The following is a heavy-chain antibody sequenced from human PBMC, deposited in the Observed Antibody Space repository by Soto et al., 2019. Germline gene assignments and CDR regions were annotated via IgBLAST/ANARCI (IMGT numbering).Heavy chain of an antibody. CDR3: ARTRIVGPYYYYYGMDV. J-gene: IGHJ6*02. Sequence: QVQLVQSGAEVKKPGSSAKVSCKASGGTFSSYAISWVRQAPGQGLEWMGGIIPIFGTANYAQKFQGRVTITADESTSTAYMELSSLRSEDTAVYYCARTRIVGPYYYYYGMDVWGQGTTVTVSS. CDR1: GGTFSSYA. V-gene: IGHV1-69*01. CDR2: IIPIFGTA. D-gene: IGHD1-26*01.